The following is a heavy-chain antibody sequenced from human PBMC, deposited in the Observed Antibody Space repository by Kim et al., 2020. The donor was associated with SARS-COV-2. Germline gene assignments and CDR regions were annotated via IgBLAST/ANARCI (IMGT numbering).Heavy chain of an antibody. V-gene: IGHV3-23*01. CDR3: AKDIARAYYYGSGSGNNIDY. D-gene: IGHD3-10*01. CDR2: ISGSGGST. Sequence: GGSLRLSCAASGFTFSSYAMSWVRQAPGKGLEWVSAISGSGGSTYYADSVKGRFTISRDNSKNTLYLQMNSLRAEDTAVYYCAKDIARAYYYGSGSGNNIDYWGQGTLVTVSS. J-gene: IGHJ4*02. CDR1: GFTFSSYA.